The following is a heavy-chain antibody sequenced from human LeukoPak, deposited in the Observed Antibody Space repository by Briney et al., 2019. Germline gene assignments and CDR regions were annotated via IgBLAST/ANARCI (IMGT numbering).Heavy chain of an antibody. CDR3: ARDPGYSYGLRYYFDY. J-gene: IGHJ4*02. CDR1: GFTVSSNY. Sequence: PGGSLRLSCAASGFTVSSNYMSWVRQAPGKGLEWVSVIYSGGSTYYADSVKGRFTISRDNSKNTLYLQMNSLRAEDTAVYYCARDPGYSYGLRYYFDYWGQGTLVTVSS. CDR2: IYSGGST. D-gene: IGHD5-18*01. V-gene: IGHV3-53*01.